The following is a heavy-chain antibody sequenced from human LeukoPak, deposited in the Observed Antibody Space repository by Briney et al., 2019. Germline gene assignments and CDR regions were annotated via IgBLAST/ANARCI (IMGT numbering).Heavy chain of an antibody. CDR3: ARDGRMATTDTEQFDY. V-gene: IGHV3-21*01. CDR1: GFTFSSYS. Sequence: GGSLRLSCAASGFTFSSYSMNWVRQAPGKGLEWVSSISSSSSYIYYADSVKGRFTISRDNAKNSLYLQMNSLRAEDTAVYYCARDGRMATTDTEQFDYWGQGTLVTVSS. D-gene: IGHD5-24*01. J-gene: IGHJ4*02. CDR2: ISSSSSYI.